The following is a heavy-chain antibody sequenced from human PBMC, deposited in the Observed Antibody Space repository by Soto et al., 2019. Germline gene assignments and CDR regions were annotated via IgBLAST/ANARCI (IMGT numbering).Heavy chain of an antibody. V-gene: IGHV4-30-2*01. D-gene: IGHD2-2*02. J-gene: IGHJ5*02. CDR3: ARSVLVPAAINWFDP. Sequence: QLQRQESGSGLLKPSQTLSLTCAVSGGSINRGGYSWIWIRQPPGKGLEGIGYIYHSGSTYYNPSLKSRVTISVDRSKNQFSLKLSSVTAADTAVYYCARSVLVPAAINWFDPWGQGTLVTVSS. CDR2: IYHSGST. CDR1: GGSINRGGYS.